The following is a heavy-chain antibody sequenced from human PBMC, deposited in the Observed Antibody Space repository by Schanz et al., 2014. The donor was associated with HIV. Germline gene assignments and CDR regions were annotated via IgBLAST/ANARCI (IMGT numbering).Heavy chain of an antibody. CDR2: IWYDGSNK. CDR3: ARDWLGERDYYYGMDV. CDR1: RFTFSSYG. V-gene: IGHV3-33*01. D-gene: IGHD2-21*01. J-gene: IGHJ6*02. Sequence: QVQLVESGGGVVQPGRALRLSCAASRFTFSSYGMHWGRQAPGKGLAWVAVIWYDGSNKYYADSVKGRFTISRDNSKNTLYLQMNSLRVEDTAVYYCARDWLGERDYYYGMDVWGQGTTVTVSS.